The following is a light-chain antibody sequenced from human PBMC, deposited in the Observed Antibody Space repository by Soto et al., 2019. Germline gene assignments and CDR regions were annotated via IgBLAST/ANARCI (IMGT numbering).Light chain of an antibody. Sequence: EIVLTQSPATLSLSPGERATLSCRASQSVRKFLAWYQQKPGQAPRLLIYDASNRATGIPVRFSGSGSGTDFTLTISSLEPEDFAVYYCQQRNNWYTFGQGTKLEIK. CDR3: QQRNNWYT. V-gene: IGKV3-11*01. J-gene: IGKJ2*01. CDR1: QSVRKF. CDR2: DAS.